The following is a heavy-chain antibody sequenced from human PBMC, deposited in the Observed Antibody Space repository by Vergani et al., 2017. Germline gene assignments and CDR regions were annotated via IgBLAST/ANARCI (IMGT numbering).Heavy chain of an antibody. CDR3: AKDLGTSSGGGWFNP. D-gene: IGHD6-6*01. V-gene: IGHV3-9*02. CDR2: ISWNSNSI. J-gene: IGHJ5*02. Sequence: EVQLEESGGGLVLPGRSLRLSCVASGFTSAGYAMHWVRQAPGKGLEWVSGISWNSNSIGYADSVKGRFTISRDNAKNSLYLQMNSLRPEDTALYYCAKDLGTSSGGGWFNPWAQGTLVTVSS. CDR1: GFTSAGYA.